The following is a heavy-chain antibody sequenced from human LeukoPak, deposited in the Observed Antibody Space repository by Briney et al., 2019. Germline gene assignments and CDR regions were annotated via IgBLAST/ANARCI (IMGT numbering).Heavy chain of an antibody. CDR3: ARAATSIAASALIDY. D-gene: IGHD6-13*01. CDR2: ISYDGSIK. CDR1: GFTFSNYA. Sequence: PGGSLRLSCAASGFTFSNYAMHWARQAPGKGLEWVAFISYDGSIKYYADSVKGRFTISKDNSKNSLYLQMNTLRAEDTAVYYCARAATSIAASALIDYWGQGTLVTVSS. V-gene: IGHV3-30-3*01. J-gene: IGHJ4*02.